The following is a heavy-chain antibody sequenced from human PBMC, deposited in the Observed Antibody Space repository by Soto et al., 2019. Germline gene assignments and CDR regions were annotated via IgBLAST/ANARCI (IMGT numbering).Heavy chain of an antibody. D-gene: IGHD3-16*01. CDR2: IGTAGHT. CDR3: ARDLGPYGRDV. V-gene: IGHV3-13*01. J-gene: IGHJ6*04. CDR1: GFTFSSYD. Sequence: PGGSLRLSCAASGFTFSSYDMHWVRQATGKGLEWVSAIGTAGHTYYPSSVKGRFTISRENAKNSLYLQMNSLRAGDTAGYYCARDLGPYGRDVWGKGTRDTVSS.